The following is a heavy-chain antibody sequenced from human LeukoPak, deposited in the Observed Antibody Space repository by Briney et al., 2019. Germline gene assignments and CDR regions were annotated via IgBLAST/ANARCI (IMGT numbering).Heavy chain of an antibody. CDR1: GFTFSSYS. D-gene: IGHD6-13*01. CDR3: ASGYSMDY. V-gene: IGHV3-48*01. J-gene: IGHJ4*02. CDR2: ISSSSSTI. Sequence: GGSLRLSCAASGFTFSSYSMNWVRQAPGKWLEWVSYISSSSSTIYYAGSVKGRFTISRDNAKNSLYLQMNSLRAEDTAVYYCASGYSMDYWGQGTLVTVSS.